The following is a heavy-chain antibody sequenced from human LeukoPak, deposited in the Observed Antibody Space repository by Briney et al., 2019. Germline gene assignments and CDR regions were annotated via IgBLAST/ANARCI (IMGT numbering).Heavy chain of an antibody. CDR1: GFTFSSDA. V-gene: IGHV3-23*01. CDR2: VCGSGGST. J-gene: IGHJ4*02. CDR3: AKLSGDIVVVVAGFSFDY. D-gene: IGHD2-15*01. Sequence: PGGSLRLSCAASGFTFSSDAMSWVRQAPGKELECVSAVCGSGGSTYYADSAKGRFTISRDNSKNTLYLQMNSLRAEDTAVYYWAKLSGDIVVVVAGFSFDYWGQGTLVTVSS.